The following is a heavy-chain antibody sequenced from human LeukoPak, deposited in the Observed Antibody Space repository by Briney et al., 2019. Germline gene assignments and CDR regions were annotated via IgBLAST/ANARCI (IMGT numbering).Heavy chain of an antibody. CDR1: GFVFGSYA. D-gene: IGHD2-2*01. Sequence: PGGSLRLSCPVSGFVFGSYAMSWVRQAPGKGLEWVSAISASGLSTYYADSVKSRLTISRDNSKNTLYLQMNSLRAEDTAVYYCARGIVVVPAALYVGYYYGMDVWGQGTTVTVSS. V-gene: IGHV3-23*01. CDR3: ARGIVVVPAALYVGYYYGMDV. J-gene: IGHJ6*02. CDR2: ISASGLST.